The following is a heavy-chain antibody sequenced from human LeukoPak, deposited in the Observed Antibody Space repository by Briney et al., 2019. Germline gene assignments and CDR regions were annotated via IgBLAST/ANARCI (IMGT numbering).Heavy chain of an antibody. CDR1: GGSVSSDSCF. Sequence: SETLSLTCSVSGGSVSSDSCFWSWIRQPPGKGLEWIGYIHFTGNTNYNPSLKSRVTISVDKSKNQFSLKLSSVTAADTAVYYCARDSAFYLNDAFDIWGQGTMVTVSS. CDR3: ARDSAFYLNDAFDI. V-gene: IGHV4-61*01. CDR2: IHFTGNT. J-gene: IGHJ3*02. D-gene: IGHD2/OR15-2a*01.